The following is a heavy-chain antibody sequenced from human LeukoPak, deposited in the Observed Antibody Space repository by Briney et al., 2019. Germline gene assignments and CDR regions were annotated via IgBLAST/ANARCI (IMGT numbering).Heavy chain of an antibody. CDR3: ARLPIY. CDR2: IYNDGST. V-gene: IGHV3-66*02. J-gene: IGHJ4*02. Sequence: GGSLRLSCAASGFTVSSHYMTWVRQAPGKGLEWVSVIYNDGSTYYADSVKGRFTISRDNSKNTLYLQMNSLRPEDTAVYYCARLPIYWGQGTLVTVSS. CDR1: GFTVSSHY.